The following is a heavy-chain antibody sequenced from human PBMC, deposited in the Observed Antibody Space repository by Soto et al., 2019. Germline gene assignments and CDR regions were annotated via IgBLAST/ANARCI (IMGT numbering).Heavy chain of an antibody. D-gene: IGHD6-13*01. Sequence: PSETLSLTCTVSGGSISNYDWSWIRLPPGKGLEWIGYINYSGSTNYNPSLKSRVTISVDTSKNQFALKLNSVTAADTAVYYCAREIYTNIWYGWFDPWGQGTLVTVSS. CDR1: GGSISNYD. CDR2: INYSGST. V-gene: IGHV4-59*01. J-gene: IGHJ5*02. CDR3: AREIYTNIWYGWFDP.